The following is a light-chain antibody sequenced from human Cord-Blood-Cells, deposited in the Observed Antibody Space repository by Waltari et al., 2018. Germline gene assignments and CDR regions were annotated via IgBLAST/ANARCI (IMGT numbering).Light chain of an antibody. V-gene: IGLV2-14*01. J-gene: IGLJ3*02. Sequence: QSALTQPASVSGSPGQSITISCTGTSSDVGGYNYVSWYQQHPGKAPKLMIYDCSKRPSGVSNRFSGSKSGNTASLTISGLQAEDEADYYCSSYTSSSTLFGGGTKLTVL. CDR1: SSDVGGYNY. CDR2: DCS. CDR3: SSYTSSSTL.